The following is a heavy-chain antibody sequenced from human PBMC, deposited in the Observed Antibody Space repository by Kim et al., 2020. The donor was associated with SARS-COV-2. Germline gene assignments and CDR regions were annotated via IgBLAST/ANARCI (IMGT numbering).Heavy chain of an antibody. CDR3: AKVIVRGVIITSYYYYGMDV. V-gene: IGHV3-23*01. D-gene: IGHD3-10*02. CDR1: GFTFSSYA. J-gene: IGHJ6*02. CDR2: ISGSGGST. Sequence: GGSLRLSCAASGFTFSSYAMSWVRQAPGKGLEWVSAISGSGGSTYYADSVKGRFTISRDNSKNTLYLQMNSLRAEDTAVYYCAKVIVRGVIITSYYYYGMDVWGQGTTVTVSS.